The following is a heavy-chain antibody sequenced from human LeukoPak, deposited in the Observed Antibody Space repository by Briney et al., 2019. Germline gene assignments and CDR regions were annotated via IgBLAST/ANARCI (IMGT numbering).Heavy chain of an antibody. D-gene: IGHD5-12*01. J-gene: IGHJ5*02. Sequence: GASVKVSCKASGYAFTVRYMHWVRQVPGQGLEWMGWINPKNGGTDYAQKFQGRVTMTRDTSISTAYMELSRLRSDDTALYYCAKTARGDSGYDLTWLDPWGQGTLVTVSS. CDR2: INPKNGGT. CDR1: GYAFTVRY. V-gene: IGHV1-2*02. CDR3: AKTARGDSGYDLTWLDP.